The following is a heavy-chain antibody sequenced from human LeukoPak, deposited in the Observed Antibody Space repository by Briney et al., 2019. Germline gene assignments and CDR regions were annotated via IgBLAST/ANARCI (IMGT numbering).Heavy chain of an antibody. CDR2: ISAYNGNT. Sequence: ASVKVSCKASGYTFTSYSINWVRQAPGQGLEWMGWISAYNGNTNYAQKFQGRVTMTTDTSTSTAYMELRSLGSDDTAVYYCATPRAAGAFDIWGQGTMVTVFS. CDR3: ATPRAAGAFDI. J-gene: IGHJ3*02. V-gene: IGHV1-18*01. D-gene: IGHD6-25*01. CDR1: GYTFTSYS.